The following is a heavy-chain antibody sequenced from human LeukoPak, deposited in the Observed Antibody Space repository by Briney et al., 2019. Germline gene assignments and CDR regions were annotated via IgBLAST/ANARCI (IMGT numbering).Heavy chain of an antibody. V-gene: IGHV4-59*01. J-gene: IGHJ5*02. Sequence: SETLSLTCTVSGDSISNDWSWFRRPQGKGREGIGYAYQSGITNYNPTLKRGVTISVDTSESQFSLRLSSVTAADTAIYYCARHGGTFDPWGQGMLVTVSS. CDR2: AYQSGIT. CDR3: ARHGGTFDP. D-gene: IGHD1-1*01. CDR1: GDSISND.